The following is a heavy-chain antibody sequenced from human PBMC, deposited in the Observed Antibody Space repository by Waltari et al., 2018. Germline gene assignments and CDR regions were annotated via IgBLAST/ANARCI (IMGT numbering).Heavy chain of an antibody. CDR3: AREQDILTGYLGYFDY. Sequence: EVQLVESGGGLVKPGGSMRLSCAASGFTVSSYSMNWVRQAPGKGLEWGSSISSSSIYIYYADSVKGRFTISRDNAKNSLYLQMNSLRAEDTAVYYCAREQDILTGYLGYFDYWGQGTLVTVSS. V-gene: IGHV3-21*01. CDR2: ISSSSIYI. J-gene: IGHJ4*02. CDR1: GFTVSSYS. D-gene: IGHD3-9*01.